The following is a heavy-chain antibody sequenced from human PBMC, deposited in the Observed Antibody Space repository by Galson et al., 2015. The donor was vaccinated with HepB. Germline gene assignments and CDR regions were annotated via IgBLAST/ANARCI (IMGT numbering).Heavy chain of an antibody. CDR1: GFIFSSYA. Sequence: SLRLSCAASGFIFSSYAMSWVRQAPGKGLEWVSGISGSGGSTFYADSVQGRFTISRGNSKNTLFLQVNSLRAEDTAIYYCARDWTTTWSDAFDIWGQGTMVTVSS. CDR2: ISGSGGST. D-gene: IGHD3/OR15-3a*01. J-gene: IGHJ3*02. CDR3: ARDWTTTWSDAFDI. V-gene: IGHV3-23*01.